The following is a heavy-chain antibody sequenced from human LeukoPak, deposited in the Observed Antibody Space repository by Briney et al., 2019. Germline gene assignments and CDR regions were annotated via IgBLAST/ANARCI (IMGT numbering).Heavy chain of an antibody. CDR2: IYYSGST. J-gene: IGHJ5*02. CDR1: GGSISSYY. Sequence: SETLSLTCTVSGGSISSYYWSWIRQPPGKGLEWIGYIYYSGSTNYNPSLKSRVTISVDTSKNQFSLKLSSVTAADTAVYYCAREVNCSGGSCYSGGNWFDPWGQGTLVTVSS. V-gene: IGHV4-59*01. D-gene: IGHD2-15*01. CDR3: AREVNCSGGSCYSGGNWFDP.